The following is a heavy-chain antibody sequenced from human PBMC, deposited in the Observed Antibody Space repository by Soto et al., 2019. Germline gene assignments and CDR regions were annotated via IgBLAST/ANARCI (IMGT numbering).Heavy chain of an antibody. CDR1: GGSISSYY. Sequence: SETLSLTCTVSGGSISSYYWSWIRQPPGKGLEWIGYIYYSGSTNYNPSLKSRVTISVDTSKNQFSLKLSSVTAADTAVYYCARDSVNCSGGSCSEYFQHWGQGTLVTVSS. CDR3: ARDSVNCSGGSCSEYFQH. V-gene: IGHV4-59*01. CDR2: IYYSGST. D-gene: IGHD2-15*01. J-gene: IGHJ1*01.